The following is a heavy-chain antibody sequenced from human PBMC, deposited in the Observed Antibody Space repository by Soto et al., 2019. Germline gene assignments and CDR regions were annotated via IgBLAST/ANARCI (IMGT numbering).Heavy chain of an antibody. CDR3: ARDYYGAGSQYYYYGMEV. D-gene: IGHD3-10*01. CDR2: IYHSGGA. Sequence: SETLSLTCTVSGDSITSGGYFWSWLRQPPGKGLEWIGYIYHSGGASYNPSLRGRAVISIDTSKNQFSLRLNAVTAADTATYYCARDYYGAGSQYYYYGMEVWGQGTTVTVSS. J-gene: IGHJ6*02. V-gene: IGHV4-31*03. CDR1: GDSITSGGYF.